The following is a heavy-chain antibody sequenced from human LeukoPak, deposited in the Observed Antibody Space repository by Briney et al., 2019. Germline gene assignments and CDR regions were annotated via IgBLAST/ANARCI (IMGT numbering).Heavy chain of an antibody. D-gene: IGHD6-6*01. CDR3: AKVQRGAGRPEDFDY. Sequence: GGSLRLSCTASGFIFSDFDMHWVRQAPGKGLEWVAFIRYDGSNEYYADSVKGQFTISRDNSKNTLYLQMNSLRAGDTAVYYCAKVQRGAGRPEDFDYWGRGTLATVSS. V-gene: IGHV3-30*02. CDR1: GFIFSDFD. CDR2: IRYDGSNE. J-gene: IGHJ4*02.